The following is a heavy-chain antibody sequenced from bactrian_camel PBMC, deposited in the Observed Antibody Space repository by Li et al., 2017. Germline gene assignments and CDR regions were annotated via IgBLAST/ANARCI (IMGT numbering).Heavy chain of an antibody. CDR2: IYTGGGST. CDR3: AANGVVGWEYNE. CDR1: GFTFSSAW. J-gene: IGHJ4*01. Sequence: QLVESGGGSVQPGGSLRLSCAASGFTFSSAWMHWVRQAPGKGLEWVSSIYTGGGSTYYTDSVKGRFTISRDNAKNTVYLQMNSLKSEDTALYYCAANGVVGWEYNEWGQGTQVTVS. V-gene: IGHV3S1*01. D-gene: IGHD2*01.